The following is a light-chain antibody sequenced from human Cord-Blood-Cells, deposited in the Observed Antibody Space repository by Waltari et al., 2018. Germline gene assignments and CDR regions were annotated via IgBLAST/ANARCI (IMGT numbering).Light chain of an antibody. CDR3: QQYGSSPPLT. CDR2: GAS. Sequence: EIVLTQSPGTLSLSPGERATLSCRASQSVSCSYLAWHQQKPGQAPRLLIYGASSRATGIPDRFSGSGSGTDFTLTISRLEPEDFAVYYCQQYGSSPPLTFGGGTKVEIK. V-gene: IGKV3-20*01. CDR1: QSVSCSY. J-gene: IGKJ4*01.